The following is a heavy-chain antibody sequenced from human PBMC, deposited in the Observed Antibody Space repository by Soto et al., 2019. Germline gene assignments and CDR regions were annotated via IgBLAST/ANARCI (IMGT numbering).Heavy chain of an antibody. CDR2: INPYNGNT. D-gene: IGHD6-13*01. CDR1: GYTFTSYG. J-gene: IGHJ4*02. Sequence: ASVKISCKASGYTFTSYGISWSRQAPGQGLEWMAWINPYNGNTKYAEKFLGRVTVTTDPSTATAYMEVRSLTSDDTAVFYCARVGVGLAAPRVWPYWGQGTPVTV. CDR3: ARVGVGLAAPRVWPY. V-gene: IGHV1-18*01.